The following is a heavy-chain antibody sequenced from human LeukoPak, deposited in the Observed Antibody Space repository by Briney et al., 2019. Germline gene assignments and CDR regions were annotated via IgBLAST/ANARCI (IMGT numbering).Heavy chain of an antibody. CDR3: ANNNWNYVDRGPFDY. J-gene: IGHJ4*02. CDR1: GDSISSYY. CDR2: ISGSGGST. V-gene: IGHV3-23*01. D-gene: IGHD1-7*01. Sequence: PSETLSLTCTVSGDSISSYYWSWIRRPPGKGLEWVSAISGSGGSTYYADSVKGRFTISRDNSKNTLYLQMNSLRAEDTAVYYCANNNWNYVDRGPFDYWGQGTLVTVSS.